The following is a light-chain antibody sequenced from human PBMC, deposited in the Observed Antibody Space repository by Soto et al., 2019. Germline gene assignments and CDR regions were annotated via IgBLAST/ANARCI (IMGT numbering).Light chain of an antibody. CDR3: QKYNSTPWT. CDR2: AAS. V-gene: IGKV1-27*01. Sequence: DITMTQSPSSLSASVGDRVTITCRASQGISNHLAWYQQKPGKVPKLLIYAASTLKSAVPSRFSGSGSGTEFTLTISSLQPEDVATYYCQKYNSTPWTFGQGTKVEIK. J-gene: IGKJ1*01. CDR1: QGISNH.